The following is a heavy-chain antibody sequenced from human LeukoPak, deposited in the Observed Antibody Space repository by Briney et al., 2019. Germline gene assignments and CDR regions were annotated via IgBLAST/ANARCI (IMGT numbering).Heavy chain of an antibody. CDR3: AREVFSLSGAFDI. Sequence: GGSLRLSRAASGFTFSSYWMSWVRQAPGKGLEWVANIKQDGSEKYYVDSVKGRFTISRDNAKNSLYLQMNSLRAEDTAVYYCAREVFSLSGAFDIWGQGTMVTVSS. V-gene: IGHV3-7*01. J-gene: IGHJ3*02. CDR2: IKQDGSEK. CDR1: GFTFSSYW. D-gene: IGHD3-9*01.